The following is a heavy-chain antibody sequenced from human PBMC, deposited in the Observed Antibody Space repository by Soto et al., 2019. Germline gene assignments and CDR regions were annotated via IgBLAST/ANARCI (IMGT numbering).Heavy chain of an antibody. J-gene: IGHJ4*02. V-gene: IGHV3-15*07. CDR3: TRDLDY. CDR1: GFTFSNAW. CDR2: IKSKTDGGTT. Sequence: LSLSCAASGFTFSNAWMSWVRQAPGKGLEWVGRIKSKTDGGTTDYAAPVKGRFTISRDDSKSIAYLQMNSLKTEDTAVYYCTRDLDYWGQGTLVTVSS.